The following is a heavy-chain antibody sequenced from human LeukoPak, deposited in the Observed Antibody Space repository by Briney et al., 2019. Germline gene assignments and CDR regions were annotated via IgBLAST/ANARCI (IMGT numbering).Heavy chain of an antibody. J-gene: IGHJ6*04. CDR1: GGSFTGYY. CDR2: INHSGST. V-gene: IGHV4-34*01. D-gene: IGHD3-9*01. CDR3: ARARPILTGPYYYYGMDV. Sequence: PSETLSLTCAVYGGSFTGYYWSWIRQPPWKGLEWIGEINHSGSTNYNPSLKSRVTISVDTSKNQFSLKLSSVTAAGTAVYYCARARPILTGPYYYYGMDVWGKGTTVTVSS.